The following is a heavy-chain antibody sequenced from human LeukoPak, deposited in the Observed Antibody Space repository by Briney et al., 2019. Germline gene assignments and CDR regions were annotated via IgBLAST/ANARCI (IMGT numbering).Heavy chain of an antibody. J-gene: IGHJ5*02. V-gene: IGHV3-30*03. CDR1: GFTFSRYG. CDR3: AREASGWDLEFDP. Sequence: GGSLRLSCAASGFTFSRYGMHWVRQAPGKVVEWVAVISYDGSNKYYADSVKGRFTISRDNSKNTLYLQMNSLSAEDTAVYYCAREASGWDLEFDPWDQGTLVTVSS. CDR2: ISYDGSNK. D-gene: IGHD6-19*01.